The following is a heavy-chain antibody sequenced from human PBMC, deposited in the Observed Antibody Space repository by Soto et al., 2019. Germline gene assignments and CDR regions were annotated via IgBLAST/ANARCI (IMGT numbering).Heavy chain of an antibody. CDR3: AREGGADCSRTRCYAHSNYYYYMDV. CDR1: GGTFSSYT. V-gene: IGHV1-69*08. D-gene: IGHD2-2*01. Sequence: QVQLVQSGAEVKKPGSSVKVSCKASGGTFSSYTISWVRQAPGQGLEWMGRIIPILGIANYAQKFQGRVTMTADKPTSPGYKERSSLRSEDTAGDYCAREGGADCSRTRCYAHSNYYYYMDVWGKGTTVTVSS. CDR2: IIPILGIA. J-gene: IGHJ6*03.